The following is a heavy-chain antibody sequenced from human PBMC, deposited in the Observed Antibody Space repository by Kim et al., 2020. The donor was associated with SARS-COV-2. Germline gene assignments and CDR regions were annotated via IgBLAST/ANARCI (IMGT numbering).Heavy chain of an antibody. CDR3: ARDHDYGDHLLQNTRYYYYYGMDV. D-gene: IGHD4-17*01. CDR1: GFTFSSYG. CDR2: IWYDGSNK. Sequence: GGSLRLSCAASGFTFSSYGMHWVRQAPGKGLEWVAVIWYDGSNKYYADSVKGRFTISRDNSKNTLYLQMNSLRAEDTAVYYCARDHDYGDHLLQNTRYYYYYGMDVWGQGTTVTVSS. V-gene: IGHV3-33*01. J-gene: IGHJ6*02.